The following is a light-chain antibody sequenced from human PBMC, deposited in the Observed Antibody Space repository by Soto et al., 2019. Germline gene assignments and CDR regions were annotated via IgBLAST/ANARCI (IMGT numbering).Light chain of an antibody. Sequence: DIVMTQSPDSLAVSLGERATINCKSSQSVLYSSNNKNYLAWFQQKPGQPPNLLIYWASARESGVPDRFSGSGSGTDFTLTSSSLQAEDGAVYYCQQYRSAPLTFGAGTNVEI. CDR2: WAS. CDR3: QQYRSAPLT. CDR1: QSVLYSSNNKNY. V-gene: IGKV4-1*01. J-gene: IGKJ4*01.